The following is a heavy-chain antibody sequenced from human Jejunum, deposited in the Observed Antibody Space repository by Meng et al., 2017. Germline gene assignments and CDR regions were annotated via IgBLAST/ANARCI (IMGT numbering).Heavy chain of an antibody. CDR1: GFAFSDSV. CDR3: ATTGSRSSGS. V-gene: IGHV3-48*03. D-gene: IGHD3-22*01. Sequence: EVQLVEFGGNLVQPGGSLRLSCAASGFAFSDSVMHWVRQAPGKGLEWVSYINTGGSTTYYADSVKGRFSISRDNAKNSVYLQMNSLRAEDTAVYYCATTGSRSSGSWGQGTLVTVSS. CDR2: INTGGSTT. J-gene: IGHJ4*02.